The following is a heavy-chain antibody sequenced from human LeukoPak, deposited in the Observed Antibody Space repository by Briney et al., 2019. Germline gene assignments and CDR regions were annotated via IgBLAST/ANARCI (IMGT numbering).Heavy chain of an antibody. CDR1: GYTVPNYY. Sequence: ASAKVSCKASGYTVPNYYVHWLRQAPGQGLERVGIINPTGHYTRYTQYFQGRVTMTRDASTNTAYMELDILASDDTDLYYCASFYSSGHYRFVYWGQGTLVTVSA. V-gene: IGHV1-46*01. D-gene: IGHD3-22*01. J-gene: IGHJ4*02. CDR2: INPTGHYT. CDR3: ASFYSSGHYRFVY.